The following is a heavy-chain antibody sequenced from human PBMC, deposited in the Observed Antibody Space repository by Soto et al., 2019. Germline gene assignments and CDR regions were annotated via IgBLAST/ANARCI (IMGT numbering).Heavy chain of an antibody. D-gene: IGHD2-21*01. Sequence: EVQVLDSGGGLVQPGGSLRLSCAASGFTFSSYTMAWVHQAPGKGLEWVSSISGSGGSPYYADSVQGRFTISRDNYKNTDSLQMTGLRAEDTATYHCTKARCCGDDCYVPDFWGHGALVVVSS. V-gene: IGHV3-23*01. J-gene: IGHJ5*01. CDR1: GFTFSSYT. CDR2: ISGSGGSP. CDR3: TKARCCGDDCYVPDF.